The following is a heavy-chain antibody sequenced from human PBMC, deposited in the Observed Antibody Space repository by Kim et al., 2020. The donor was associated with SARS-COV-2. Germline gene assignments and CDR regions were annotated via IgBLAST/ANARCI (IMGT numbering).Heavy chain of an antibody. J-gene: IGHJ3*02. CDR1: GFTFSSYE. V-gene: IGHV3-48*03. Sequence: GGSLRLSCAASGFTFSSYEMNWVRQAPGKGLEWVSYISSSGSTIYYADSVKGRFTISRDNAKNSLYLQMNSLRAEDTAVYYCARDRRVVITADAFDIWGQGTMVTVSS. CDR2: ISSSGSTI. CDR3: ARDRRVVITADAFDI. D-gene: IGHD3-22*01.